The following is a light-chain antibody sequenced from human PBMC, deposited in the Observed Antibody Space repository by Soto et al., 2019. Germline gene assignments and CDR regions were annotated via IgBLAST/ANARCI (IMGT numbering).Light chain of an antibody. Sequence: EIVLTQSPGTLSLSPGERATLSCRASQSVSSSYLAWYQQKPGQAPRLLIYSASTRATGIPHRFSGSGSGTDFTLTISTLGPEDFAVYYCQQYETSPPRYIFGQGTKLEIK. CDR2: SAS. J-gene: IGKJ2*01. CDR3: QQYETSPPRYI. V-gene: IGKV3-20*01. CDR1: QSVSSSY.